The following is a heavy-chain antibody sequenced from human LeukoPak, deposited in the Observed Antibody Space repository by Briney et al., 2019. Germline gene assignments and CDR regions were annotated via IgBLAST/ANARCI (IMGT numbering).Heavy chain of an antibody. V-gene: IGHV3-7*01. CDR2: IKTDGSEK. J-gene: IGHJ1*01. D-gene: IGHD3-22*01. Sequence: GGSLRLSCAASGFTFSAYWMGWVRQAPGKGLQWVANIKTDGSEKYYVDSVKGRFTISRDNAKNSLYLQMNSLRAEDTAVYYCATYSSLNRREFQYWGQGTLLTVSS. CDR1: GFTFSAYW. CDR3: ATYSSLNRREFQY.